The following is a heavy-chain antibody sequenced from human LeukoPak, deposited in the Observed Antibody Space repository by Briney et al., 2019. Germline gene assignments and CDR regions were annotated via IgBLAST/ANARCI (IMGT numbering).Heavy chain of an antibody. V-gene: IGHV4-59*11. CDR2: ISYRGST. J-gene: IGHJ3*02. Sequence: KPSETLSLTCTVSGDSFSSHYWTWIRQPPGKGLEWIGYISYRGSTNYNPSLKSRVTISIDTSKNQFSLRLSSVTAADTAVYYWARDLVTVTKGFDIWGQGTMVSVSS. CDR3: ARDLVTVTKGFDI. D-gene: IGHD4-17*01. CDR1: GDSFSSHY.